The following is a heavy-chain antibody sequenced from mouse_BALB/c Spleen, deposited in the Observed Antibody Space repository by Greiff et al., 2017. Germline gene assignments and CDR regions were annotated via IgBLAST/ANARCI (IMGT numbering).Heavy chain of an antibody. CDR1: GFTFSSYT. CDR2: ISSGGSYT. CDR3: TRDRGDDAMDY. J-gene: IGHJ4*01. V-gene: IGHV5-6-4*01. Sequence: EVQVVESGGGLVKPGGSLKLSCAASGFTFSSYTMSWVRQTPEKRLEWVATISSGGSYTYYPDSVKGRFTISRDNAKNTLYLQMSSLKSEDTAMYYCTRDRGDDAMDYWGQGTSVTVSS.